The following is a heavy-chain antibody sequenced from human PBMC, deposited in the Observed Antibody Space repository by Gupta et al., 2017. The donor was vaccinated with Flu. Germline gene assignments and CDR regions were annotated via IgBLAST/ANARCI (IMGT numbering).Heavy chain of an antibody. CDR1: GSTFDDYA. CDR3: AGAAAGTLLSDY. V-gene: IGHV3-9*01. J-gene: IGHJ4*02. CDR2: ISWNSGSI. D-gene: IGHD6-13*01. Sequence: VQLVESGGGLVQPGRSLRLSCAPSGSTFDDYAIHWVRQAPGKGLEWVSGISWNSGSIGYADSVKGRFTISRDNAKNSLYLQMNSLRAEDTALYYCAGAAAGTLLSDYWGQGTLVTVSS.